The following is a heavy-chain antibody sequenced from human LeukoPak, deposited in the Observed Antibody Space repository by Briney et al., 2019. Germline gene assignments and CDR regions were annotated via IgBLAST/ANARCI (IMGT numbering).Heavy chain of an antibody. CDR3: AKDSSSGWPEHGMDV. V-gene: IGHV3-43D*03. CDR1: GFTFSSYA. CDR2: ISWDGGST. J-gene: IGHJ6*02. D-gene: IGHD6-19*01. Sequence: GGSLRLSCAASGFTFSSYAMSWVRQAPGKGLEWVSLISWDGGSTYYADSVKGRFTISRDNSKNSLYLQMNSLRAEDTALYYCAKDSSSGWPEHGMDVWGQGTTVTVSS.